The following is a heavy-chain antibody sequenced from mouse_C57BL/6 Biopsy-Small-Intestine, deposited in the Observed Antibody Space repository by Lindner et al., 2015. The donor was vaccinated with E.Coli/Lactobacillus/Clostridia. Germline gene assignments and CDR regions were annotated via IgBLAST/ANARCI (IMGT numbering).Heavy chain of an antibody. V-gene: IGHV1-80*01. Sequence: VQLQESGAELVKPGASVKISCKASGYAFSSYWMNWVKQRPGKGLEWIGQIYPGDGDTNYNGKFKGKATLTADKSSSTAYMQLSSLTSEDSAVYFCARGGDYDGFAYWGQGTLVIVSA. CDR2: IYPGDGDT. CDR1: GYAFSSYW. D-gene: IGHD2-4*01. J-gene: IGHJ3*01. CDR3: ARGGDYDGFAY.